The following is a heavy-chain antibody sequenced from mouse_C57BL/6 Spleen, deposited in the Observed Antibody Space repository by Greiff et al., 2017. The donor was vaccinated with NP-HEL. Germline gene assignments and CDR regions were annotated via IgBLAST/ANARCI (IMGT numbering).Heavy chain of an antibody. V-gene: IGHV1-53*01. CDR3: ARLEDYYGSSYWYFDV. CDR1: GYTFTSYW. D-gene: IGHD1-1*01. CDR2: INPSNGGT. Sequence: QVQLQQPGTELVKPGASVKLSCKASGYTFTSYWMHWVKQRPGQGLEWIGNINPSNGGTNYNEKFKSKATLTVDKSSSTAYMQLSSLTSEDSAVYYCARLEDYYGSSYWYFDVWGTGTTVTVSS. J-gene: IGHJ1*03.